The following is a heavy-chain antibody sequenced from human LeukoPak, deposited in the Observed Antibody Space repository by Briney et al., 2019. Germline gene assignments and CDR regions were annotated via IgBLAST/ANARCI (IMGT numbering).Heavy chain of an antibody. CDR1: GYTFTSYD. CDR2: MNPNSGNT. Sequence: ASVKVSCKASGYTFTSYDINWVRQATGQGLEWMGWMNPNSGNTGYAQKFQGRVTTTRNTSISTAYMELSSLRSEDTAVYYCARAKIAAAGMKVWVRGEYFQHWGQGTLVTVSS. CDR3: ARAKIAAAGMKVWVRGEYFQH. D-gene: IGHD6-13*01. V-gene: IGHV1-8*01. J-gene: IGHJ1*01.